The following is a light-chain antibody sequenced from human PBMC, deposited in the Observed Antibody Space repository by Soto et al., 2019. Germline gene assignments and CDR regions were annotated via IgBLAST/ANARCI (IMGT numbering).Light chain of an antibody. V-gene: IGLV2-8*01. CDR1: GTDVGQYNY. Sequence: QAVLTQPPSASGSPGQSVTISCTGAGTDVGQYNYVSWYQQHPGKAPKLLIHHVSRRPSGVPARFSGSKSGNTASLTVSGLQTEDEDDYYCSSYGGFNNVLFGGGTKLTVL. CDR3: SSYGGFNNVL. CDR2: HVS. J-gene: IGLJ2*01.